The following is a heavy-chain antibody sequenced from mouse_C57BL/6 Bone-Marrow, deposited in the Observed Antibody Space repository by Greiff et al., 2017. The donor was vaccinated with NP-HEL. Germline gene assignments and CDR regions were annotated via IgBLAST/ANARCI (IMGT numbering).Heavy chain of an antibody. CDR2: IDPENGDT. CDR1: GFNIKDDY. CDR3: TKHYYCSSYGYAMDY. Sequence: VQLQQSGAELVRPGASVKLSCTASGFNIKDDYMHWVKQRPEQGLEWIGWIDPENGDTEYASKFQGKATITADTSSNTAYLQLSSLTSEDTAVYYCTKHYYCSSYGYAMDYWGQGTSVTVSS. J-gene: IGHJ4*01. V-gene: IGHV14-4*01. D-gene: IGHD1-1*01.